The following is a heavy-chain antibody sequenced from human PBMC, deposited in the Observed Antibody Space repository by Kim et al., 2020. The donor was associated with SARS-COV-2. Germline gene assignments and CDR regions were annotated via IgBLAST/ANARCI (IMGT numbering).Heavy chain of an antibody. CDR3: AKDSGSGTSPGVDV. Sequence: GGSLRLSCAASGFTFSSYGMHWVRQAPGKGLEWVAVISYDGSNKYYADSVKGRFTISRDNSKNTLYLQMNSLRAEDTAVYYCAKDSGSGTSPGVDVWGQGTTVTVSS. J-gene: IGHJ6*02. D-gene: IGHD3-10*01. CDR2: ISYDGSNK. V-gene: IGHV3-30*18. CDR1: GFTFSSYG.